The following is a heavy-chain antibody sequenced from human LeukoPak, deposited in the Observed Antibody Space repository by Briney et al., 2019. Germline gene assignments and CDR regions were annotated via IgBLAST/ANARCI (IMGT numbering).Heavy chain of an antibody. CDR3: ARDYPPY. Sequence: GGSLRLSSAASGFTFSNSWMHWVRQAPGKGLVWVSRINSDGKTTTYADSVKGRFTISRDNAKNTLYLQMNSLSAEDTALYYCARDYPPYWGQGTLVTVSS. CDR1: GFTFSNSW. J-gene: IGHJ4*02. V-gene: IGHV3-74*01. CDR2: INSDGKTT.